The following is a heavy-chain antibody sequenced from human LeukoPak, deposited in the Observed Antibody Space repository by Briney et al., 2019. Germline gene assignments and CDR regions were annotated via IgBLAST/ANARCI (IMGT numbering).Heavy chain of an antibody. D-gene: IGHD3-10*01. J-gene: IGHJ6*03. Sequence: PAGGSLRLSCAASGFTFSNHAMSWVRQAPGKGLEWVSAISGSGGSTYYADSVKGRFTISRDNSKNMLYLQMNSLRAEDTAVYYCAKEIWFGELQDMDVWGKGTTVTVSS. CDR3: AKEIWFGELQDMDV. V-gene: IGHV3-23*01. CDR1: GFTFSNHA. CDR2: ISGSGGST.